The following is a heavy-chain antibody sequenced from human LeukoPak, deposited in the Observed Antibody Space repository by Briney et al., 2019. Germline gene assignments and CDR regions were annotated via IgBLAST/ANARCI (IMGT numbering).Heavy chain of an antibody. V-gene: IGHV1-18*04. Sequence: ASVKVSCKASGYTLTSYGISWVRQAPGQGLEWMGWISAYNGNTNYAQKLQGRVTMTTDTSTSTAYMELRSLRSDDTAVYYYARDGRGIAVAQERGDWFDPWGQGTLVTVSS. D-gene: IGHD6-19*01. CDR1: GYTLTSYG. CDR3: ARDGRGIAVAQERGDWFDP. CDR2: ISAYNGNT. J-gene: IGHJ5*02.